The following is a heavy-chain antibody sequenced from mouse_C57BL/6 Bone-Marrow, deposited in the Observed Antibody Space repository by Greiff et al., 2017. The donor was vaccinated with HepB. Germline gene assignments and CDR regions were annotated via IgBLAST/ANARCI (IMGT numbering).Heavy chain of an antibody. Sequence: VQLKQSGAELVRPGASVKLSCTASGFNIKDDYMHWVKQRPEQGLEWIGWIDPENGDTEYASKFQGKATITADTSSNTADLQLSSLTSEDTAVYYCTTCLLAYWGQGTLVTVSA. CDR1: GFNIKDDY. CDR2: IDPENGDT. CDR3: TTCLLAY. D-gene: IGHD2-10*01. V-gene: IGHV14-4*01. J-gene: IGHJ3*01.